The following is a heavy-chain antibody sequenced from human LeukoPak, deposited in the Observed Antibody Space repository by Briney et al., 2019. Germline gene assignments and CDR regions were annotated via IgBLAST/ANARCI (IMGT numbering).Heavy chain of an antibody. J-gene: IGHJ5*02. CDR1: GFSFLSYS. D-gene: IGHD5-12*01. Sequence: GGSLRLSCAASGFSFLSYSMNWVRQAPGKGLEWVSSISSSRTFIYYADSVKGRFTIPRDNGKNSLYLEMDSLRAEDTAVYYCARGGIVATVLYYFVPWARGPLVTVSS. V-gene: IGHV3-21*06. CDR2: ISSSRTFI. CDR3: ARGGIVATVLYYFVP.